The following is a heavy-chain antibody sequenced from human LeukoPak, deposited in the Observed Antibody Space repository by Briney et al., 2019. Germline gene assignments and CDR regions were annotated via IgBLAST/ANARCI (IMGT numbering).Heavy chain of an antibody. J-gene: IGHJ4*02. CDR2: IYYSGST. CDR1: GGSISSGDYY. Sequence: SETLSHTCTVSGGSISSGDYYWSWIRQPPGKGLEWIGYIYYSGSTYYNPSLKSRVTISVDTSKNQFSLKLSSVTAADTAVYYCARAADSYYYDSSGYYHTYFDYWGQGTLVTVSS. V-gene: IGHV4-30-4*01. CDR3: ARAADSYYYDSSGYYHTYFDY. D-gene: IGHD3-22*01.